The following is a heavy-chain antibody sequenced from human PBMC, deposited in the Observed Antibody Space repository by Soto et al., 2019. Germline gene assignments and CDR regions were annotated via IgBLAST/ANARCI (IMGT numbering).Heavy chain of an antibody. CDR3: ARGIYDFWSGYHNWFAP. V-gene: IGHV4-34*01. Sequence: PSETLSLTCAVYGGSFSGYYWSWIRQPPGKGLEWIGEINHSGSTNYNPSLKSRVTISVDTSKNQFSLKLSSVTAADTAVYYCARGIYDFWSGYHNWFAPLGQGTLVT. CDR1: GGSFSGYY. J-gene: IGHJ5*02. D-gene: IGHD3-3*01. CDR2: INHSGST.